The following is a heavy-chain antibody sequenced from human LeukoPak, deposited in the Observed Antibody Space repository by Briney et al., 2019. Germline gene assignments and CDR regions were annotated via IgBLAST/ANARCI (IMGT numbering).Heavy chain of an antibody. CDR1: GGSISSYY. V-gene: IGHV4-59*01. J-gene: IGHJ4*02. CDR2: IYYSGST. CDR3: AREDHMVRGVIFDY. Sequence: SETLSLTCTVSGGSISSYYWSWIRQPPGRGLEWIGYIYYSGSTNYNPSLKSRVTISVDTSKSQFSLNLSSVTAADTAVYYCAREDHMVRGVIFDYWGQGTLVTVSS. D-gene: IGHD3-10*01.